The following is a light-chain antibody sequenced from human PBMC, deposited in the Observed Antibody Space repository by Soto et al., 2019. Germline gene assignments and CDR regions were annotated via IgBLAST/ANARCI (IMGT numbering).Light chain of an antibody. J-gene: IGLJ1*01. Sequence: QSVLTQPRSVSGSPGKSVTISCTGTSSDVGGYNYVSWYQQHPGKAPKLMIYDANKRPSGVPDRFSGSKSGNTASLTISGLQAEDEADYYCCSYAGSSYVFGTGTKVTVL. CDR1: SSDVGGYNY. V-gene: IGLV2-11*01. CDR3: CSYAGSSYV. CDR2: DAN.